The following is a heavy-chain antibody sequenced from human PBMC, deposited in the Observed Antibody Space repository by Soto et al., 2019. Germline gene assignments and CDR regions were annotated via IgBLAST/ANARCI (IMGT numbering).Heavy chain of an antibody. CDR2: ISGSGGST. CDR1: GFTFSSYA. D-gene: IGHD2-15*01. V-gene: IGHV3-23*01. CDR3: AKDLSGCSWYYFDY. J-gene: IGHJ4*02. Sequence: GGSLRLSCAASGFTFSSYAMSWVRQAPGKGLEWVSAISGSGGSTYYADSGKGRFTISRDNSKNTLYLQMNSLRAEDTAVYYCAKDLSGCSWYYFDYWGQGTLVTVSS.